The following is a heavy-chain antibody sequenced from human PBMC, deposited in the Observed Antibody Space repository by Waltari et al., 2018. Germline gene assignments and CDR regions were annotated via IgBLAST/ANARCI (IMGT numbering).Heavy chain of an antibody. Sequence: QVQLVQSGAEVKKPGASVKVSCKASGYTFTGYYIHWVRQAPGQGLEWMGWLDPKCGGTHFSQKFQDRVTMTRDTSIRTAYMELSRLKSDDTAVYYCARPRRYCTGGTCYSNWLDPWGQGTLVTVSS. J-gene: IGHJ5*02. CDR2: LDPKCGGT. V-gene: IGHV1-2*02. CDR1: GYTFTGYY. D-gene: IGHD2-15*01. CDR3: ARPRRYCTGGTCYSNWLDP.